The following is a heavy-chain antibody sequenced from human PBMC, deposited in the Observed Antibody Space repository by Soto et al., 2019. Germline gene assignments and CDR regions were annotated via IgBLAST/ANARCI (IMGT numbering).Heavy chain of an antibody. V-gene: IGHV3-30-3*01. Sequence: GGSLRLSCAASGFTFSSYAMHWVRQAPGKGLEWVAVISYDGSNKYYADSVKGRFTISRDNSKNTLYLQMNSLRAEDTAVYYCARATYYDYIWGSYRYPHFDYWGQGTLVTVSS. CDR2: ISYDGSNK. CDR1: GFTFSSYA. D-gene: IGHD3-16*02. J-gene: IGHJ4*02. CDR3: ARATYYDYIWGSYRYPHFDY.